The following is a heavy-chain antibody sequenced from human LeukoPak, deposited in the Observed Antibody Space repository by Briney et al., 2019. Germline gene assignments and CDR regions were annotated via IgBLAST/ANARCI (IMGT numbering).Heavy chain of an antibody. J-gene: IGHJ4*02. D-gene: IGHD3-22*01. CDR3: ARRNYDSGRVKVDY. CDR1: GFSFSNYW. CDR2: INPGDSDT. V-gene: IGHV5-51*01. Sequence: GESLKISCQGSGFSFSNYWIGWVRQMPGKGLEWMGIINPGDSDTRYSPSFRGQVTISADTPISTAYLQWSSLKASDTAMYYCARRNYDSGRVKVDYWGQGTQVTVSS.